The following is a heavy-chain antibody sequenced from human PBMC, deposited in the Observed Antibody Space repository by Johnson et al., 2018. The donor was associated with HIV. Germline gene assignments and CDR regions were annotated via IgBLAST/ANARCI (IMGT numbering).Heavy chain of an antibody. J-gene: IGHJ3*02. CDR2: ISWNSGSI. V-gene: IGHV3-9*01. D-gene: IGHD3-22*01. CDR1: GFTFDDYA. CDR3: AKALGIVVVLDAFDI. Sequence: VQLVESGGGLVQPGRSLRLSCAASGFTFDDYAMHWVRQAPGKGLEWVSGISWNSGSIGYADSVQGRFTISRDNAKNSLYLQMNSLRAEDTALYYCAKALGIVVVLDAFDIWGQGTMVTVSS.